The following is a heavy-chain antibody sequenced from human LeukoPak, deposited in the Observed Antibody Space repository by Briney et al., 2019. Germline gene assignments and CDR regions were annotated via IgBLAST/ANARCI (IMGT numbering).Heavy chain of an antibody. CDR2: INWNGGST. CDR1: GFTFYDYD. Sequence: TGVSLRLSCAASGFTFYDYDMSWVRQAPGKGLEWVSGINWNGGSTGYADSVKGRFTISRDNAKNSLYLQMNSLRAEDTALYYCARAGDDYVWGSYRPIDYWGQGTLVTVSS. J-gene: IGHJ4*02. D-gene: IGHD3-16*02. V-gene: IGHV3-20*04. CDR3: ARAGDDYVWGSYRPIDY.